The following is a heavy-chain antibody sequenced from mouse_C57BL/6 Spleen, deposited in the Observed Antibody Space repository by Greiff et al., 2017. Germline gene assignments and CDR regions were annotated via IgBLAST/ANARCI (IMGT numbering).Heavy chain of an antibody. CDR2: IRLKSDNYAT. Sequence: EVQVVESGGGLVQPGGSMKLSCVASGFTFSNYWMNWVRQSPEQGLEWVAQIRLKSDNYATHYAESVKGRFTISRDDSKSSVYLQMNNLRAEDTGIYYCTGEERAYWGQGTLVTVSA. V-gene: IGHV6-3*01. CDR1: GFTFSNYW. CDR3: TGEERAY. J-gene: IGHJ3*01.